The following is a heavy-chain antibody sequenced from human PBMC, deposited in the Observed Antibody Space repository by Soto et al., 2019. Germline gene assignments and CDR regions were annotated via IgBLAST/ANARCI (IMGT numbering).Heavy chain of an antibody. V-gene: IGHV3-48*02. Sequence: GGSLRLSCAASGFTFSSYSMNWVRQAPGKGLEWVSYISSSRSTIYYADSVKGRFTISRDNAKNSLYLQMNSLRDEDTAVYYCARVGSSGWYGDFDSWGQGTLVTVSS. CDR3: ARVGSSGWYGDFDS. J-gene: IGHJ4*02. D-gene: IGHD6-19*01. CDR1: GFTFSSYS. CDR2: ISSSRSTI.